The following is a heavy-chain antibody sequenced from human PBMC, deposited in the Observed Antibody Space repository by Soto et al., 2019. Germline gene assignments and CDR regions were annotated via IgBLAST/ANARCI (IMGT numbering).Heavy chain of an antibody. J-gene: IGHJ4*03. Sequence: GGSLRLSCAASGFTFRNYGMNWVRQAPGKGLEWVSYIGIGSSTKYYADSVRGRFTISRDNAKNSLSLQMNALRGEDTAVYYCARVQGGYGLATSGAFDLWGQGTLVTVSS. CDR1: GFTFRNYG. CDR2: IGIGSSTK. V-gene: IGHV3-48*04. CDR3: ARVQGGYGLATSGAFDL. D-gene: IGHD3-16*02.